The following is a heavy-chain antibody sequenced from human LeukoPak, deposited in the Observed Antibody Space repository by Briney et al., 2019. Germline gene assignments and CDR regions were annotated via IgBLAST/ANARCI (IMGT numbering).Heavy chain of an antibody. CDR3: ARDPYSGYDSYYFDY. V-gene: IGHV3-33*01. CDR1: GFTFSSYG. CDR2: IWYDGSNK. Sequence: GRSLRLSCAASGFTFSSYGMHWVRQAPGNGLEWVAVIWYDGSNKYYADSVKGRFTISRDNSKNTLYLQMNSLRAEDTAVYYCARDPYSGYDSYYFDYWGQGTLVTVSS. D-gene: IGHD5-12*01. J-gene: IGHJ4*02.